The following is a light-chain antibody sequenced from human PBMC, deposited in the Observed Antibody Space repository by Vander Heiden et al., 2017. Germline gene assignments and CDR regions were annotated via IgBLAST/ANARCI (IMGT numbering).Light chain of an antibody. J-gene: IGKJ1*01. CDR1: QGLVHSDGNTF. CDR2: KIS. CDR3: MQTAPLSQT. Sequence: VLTQPPRSSPVSLGQPASLSCKSSQGLVHSDGNTFLSWLQQRPGQPPRLLIYKISNRFAGVPERFSGSGAGTDFTLKISRVEAEDVGVYYCMQTAPLSQTFGQGTKVEIK. V-gene: IGKV2-24*01.